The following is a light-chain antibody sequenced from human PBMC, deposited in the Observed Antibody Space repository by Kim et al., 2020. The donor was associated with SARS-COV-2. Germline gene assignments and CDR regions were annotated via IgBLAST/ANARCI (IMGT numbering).Light chain of an antibody. CDR3: AAWDGSLEAWV. CDR1: SPNIGSNA. Sequence: GPRVTSSCSGSSPNIGSNAVDWDRQVPGTAPKFLLFSNSQRPSGVPDRFSGSKSGSSASLAISGLQSDDEATYYCAAWDGSLEAWVFGGGTQLTVL. CDR2: SNS. J-gene: IGLJ3*02. V-gene: IGLV1-44*01.